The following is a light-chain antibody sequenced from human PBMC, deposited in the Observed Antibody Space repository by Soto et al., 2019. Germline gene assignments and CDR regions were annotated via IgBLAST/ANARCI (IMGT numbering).Light chain of an antibody. V-gene: IGKV3-20*01. CDR2: GAS. J-gene: IGKJ4*01. CDR1: QSISNSY. Sequence: EIVLTQSPGTLSLSPGERATLSCRASQSISNSYLAWYQQKPGQPPRLLIYGASSRATGIPDRFSGSGSGTDFTLTISSLQAEDVAVYYCQQYYSTPLTFGGGTKVEIK. CDR3: QQYYSTPLT.